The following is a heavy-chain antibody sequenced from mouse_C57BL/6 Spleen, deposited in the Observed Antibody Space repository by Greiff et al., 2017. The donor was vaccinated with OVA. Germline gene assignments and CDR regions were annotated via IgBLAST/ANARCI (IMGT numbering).Heavy chain of an antibody. Sequence: VQLMESGPGLVQPSQSLSITCTVSGFSLTSYGVHWVRQSPGKGLEWLGVIWSGGSTDYNAAFISRLSISKDNSKSQVFFKMNSLQADDTAIYYCARKIYYYGSGYFDVWGTGTTVTVSS. CDR3: ARKIYYYGSGYFDV. CDR2: IWSGGST. V-gene: IGHV2-2*01. CDR1: GFSLTSYG. D-gene: IGHD1-1*01. J-gene: IGHJ1*03.